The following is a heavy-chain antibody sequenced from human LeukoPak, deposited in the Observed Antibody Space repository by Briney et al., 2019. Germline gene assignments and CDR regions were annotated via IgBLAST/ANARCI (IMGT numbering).Heavy chain of an antibody. Sequence: SETLSLTCAVYGGSFSGYYWSWIRQPPGKGLEWIGYIYYSGSTNYNPSLKSRVTISVDTSKNQFSLKLSSVTAADTAVYYCARGSEERYYDSSGYLNAFDIWGQGTMVTVSS. CDR3: ARGSEERYYDSSGYLNAFDI. J-gene: IGHJ3*02. CDR2: IYYSGST. D-gene: IGHD3-22*01. V-gene: IGHV4-59*01. CDR1: GGSFSGYY.